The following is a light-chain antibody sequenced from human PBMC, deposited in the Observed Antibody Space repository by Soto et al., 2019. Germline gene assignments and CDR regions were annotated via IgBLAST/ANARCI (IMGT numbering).Light chain of an antibody. CDR1: QSVSSSY. V-gene: IGKV3-20*01. CDR3: QQYGNSPPFN. CDR2: GAS. J-gene: IGKJ4*01. Sequence: EIVLTQSPGPLSLAPGERATLSCRASQSVSSSYLAWYQQKPGQAPRLLIYGASSRATGIPDRFSGSGSGTDFTLTISRLEPEDFAVYDCQQYGNSPPFNFGGGTKVEIK.